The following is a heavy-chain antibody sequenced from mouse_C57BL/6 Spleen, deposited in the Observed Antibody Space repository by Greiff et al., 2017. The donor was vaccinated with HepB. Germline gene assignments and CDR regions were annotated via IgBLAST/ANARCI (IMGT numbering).Heavy chain of an antibody. CDR3: ASRDSSGPWAY. V-gene: IGHV1-18*01. J-gene: IGHJ3*01. Sequence: VHVKQSGPELVKPGASVKIPCKASGYTFTDYNMDWVKQSHGKSLEWIGDINPNNGGTIYNQKFKGKATLTVDKSSSTAYMELRSLTSEDTAVYYCASRDSSGPWAYWGQGTLVTVSA. D-gene: IGHD3-2*02. CDR1: GYTFTDYN. CDR2: INPNNGGT.